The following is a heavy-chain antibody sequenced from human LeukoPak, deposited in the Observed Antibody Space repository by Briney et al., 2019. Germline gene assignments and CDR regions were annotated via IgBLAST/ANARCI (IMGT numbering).Heavy chain of an antibody. D-gene: IGHD3-10*01. J-gene: IGHJ4*02. CDR3: AKDSAHSYYYGSGSYYQF. V-gene: IGHV3-23*01. Sequence: QPGGSLRLSCAASGFTFTNYAMTWVRQAPGRGLEWVSAVSGSGDYTYYADSVKGRFTISRDNSKNTLYLQMNSLSAEDTAVYYCAKDSAHSYYYGSGSYYQFWGQGTLVTVSS. CDR1: GFTFTNYA. CDR2: VSGSGDYT.